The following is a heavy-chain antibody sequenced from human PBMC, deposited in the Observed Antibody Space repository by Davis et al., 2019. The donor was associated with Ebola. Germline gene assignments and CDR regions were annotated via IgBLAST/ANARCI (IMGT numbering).Heavy chain of an antibody. CDR3: ARGIGDGIWKQFWGRFDP. D-gene: IGHD3-16*01. Sequence: ASVKVSCKASGYTFTNYGVSWVRQAPGQGLEWMGVINPSPGIKSYAQKFQGRVTLTSDTYKNIVYMELNSLRPEDTAVYYCARGIGDGIWKQFWGRFDPWGQGTLVTVSS. J-gene: IGHJ5*02. CDR2: INPSPGIK. V-gene: IGHV1-46*01. CDR1: GYTFTNYG.